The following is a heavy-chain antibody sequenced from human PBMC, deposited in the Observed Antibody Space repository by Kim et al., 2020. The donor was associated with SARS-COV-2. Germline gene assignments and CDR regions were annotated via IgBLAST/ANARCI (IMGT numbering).Heavy chain of an antibody. CDR3: ARAPIWFGELGWFDS. D-gene: IGHD3-10*01. J-gene: IGHJ5*01. CDR2: IYYSGSISYIP. Sequence: SETLSLTCIVSGGSISRGGYHWSWIRQHPGKGLEWIGYIYYSGSISYIPSYNPSLKSRVAILLDTSKNQFSLNLTSVTAADTAVYYSARAPIWFGELGWFDSWGQGTLVTVSS. CDR1: GGSISRGGYH. V-gene: IGHV4-31*03.